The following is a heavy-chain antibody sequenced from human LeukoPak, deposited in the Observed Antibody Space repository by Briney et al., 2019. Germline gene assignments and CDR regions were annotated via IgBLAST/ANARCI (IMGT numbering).Heavy chain of an antibody. Sequence: GASVKVSCKASGYTFTSYGISWVRQAPGQGLEWMGWISAYNGNTNYAQKLQGRVTMTTDTSTSTAYMELRSLRSDDTAVYYCARDRIRGGRYCSGGSCYPFDYWGQGTLVTVSS. V-gene: IGHV1-18*01. J-gene: IGHJ4*02. CDR2: ISAYNGNT. D-gene: IGHD2-15*01. CDR1: GYTFTSYG. CDR3: ARDRIRGGRYCSGGSCYPFDY.